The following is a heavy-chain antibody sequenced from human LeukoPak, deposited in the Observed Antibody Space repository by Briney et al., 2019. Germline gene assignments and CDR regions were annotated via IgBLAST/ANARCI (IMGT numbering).Heavy chain of an antibody. CDR2: ISYDGSNK. CDR1: GFTFSSYA. CDR3: GRFLISGGEICFDP. D-gene: IGHD3-10*01. V-gene: IGHV3-30-3*01. J-gene: IGHJ5*02. Sequence: PGRSLRLSCAASGFTFSSYAMHWVRQAPGKGLEWVAVISYDGSNKYYADSVKGRFTISRDNSKNTLYLQMNSLRAEDTAVYYCGRFLISGGEICFDPWGQGTLVTVSS.